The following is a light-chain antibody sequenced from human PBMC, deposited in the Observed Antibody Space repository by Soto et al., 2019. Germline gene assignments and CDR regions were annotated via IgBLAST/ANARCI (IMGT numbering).Light chain of an antibody. Sequence: DIQLTQSPSSVSASVGDRVTITCRASQDIGSWLAWYQQKPGKVPTLLIYAAASLQSGVPSRFSAAFSGTDFTLTISSLQPEDLATYFCQQANSFPLTFGPGTKVHLK. CDR3: QQANSFPLT. CDR1: QDIGSW. V-gene: IGKV1-12*01. J-gene: IGKJ3*01. CDR2: AAA.